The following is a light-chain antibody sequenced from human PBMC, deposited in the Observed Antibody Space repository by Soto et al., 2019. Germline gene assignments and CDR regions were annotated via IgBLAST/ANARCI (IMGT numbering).Light chain of an antibody. CDR2: DAS. V-gene: IGKV1-5*01. CDR3: QQYTNTNNPWM. CDR1: QTISTW. Sequence: GDRVTITCRPSQTISTWMAWYQQKPGKATKLLVYDASTLQSAVASRFSGSGCWTEFTLIIRSLQPDDSATYYCQQYTNTNNPWMFGQGTKVDIK. J-gene: IGKJ1*01.